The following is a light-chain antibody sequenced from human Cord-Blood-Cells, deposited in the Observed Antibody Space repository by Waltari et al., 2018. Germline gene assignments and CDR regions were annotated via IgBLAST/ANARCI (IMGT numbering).Light chain of an antibody. V-gene: IGKV3-11*01. CDR3: QQRSNWPPTLT. Sequence: DIVLTQSQATLSLSPGERATLPCRASQRVSSYLAWYQQKPGQAPRLLIYDASNRATGIPARFSGSGSGTDFTLTISSLEPEDFAVYYCQQRSNWPPTLTFGGGTKVEIK. CDR2: DAS. CDR1: QRVSSY. J-gene: IGKJ4*01.